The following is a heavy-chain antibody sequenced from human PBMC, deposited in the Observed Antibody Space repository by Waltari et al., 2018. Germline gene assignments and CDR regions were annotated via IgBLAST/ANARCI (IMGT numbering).Heavy chain of an antibody. V-gene: IGHV4-39*07. CDR2: IYYSGIT. CDR1: GDSFSKRNYY. D-gene: IGHD6-13*01. CDR3: AKYSSSPYYYGMDV. J-gene: IGHJ6*02. Sequence: QLQLQESGPGLVKPSETLSPTCAVSGDSFSKRNYYGAWIRQTPGKGLEWSGSIYYSGITYYNPSLKCRATISIDTSKNQFSLKVSSVTAADTAVYYCAKYSSSPYYYGMDVWGQGTTVTVSS.